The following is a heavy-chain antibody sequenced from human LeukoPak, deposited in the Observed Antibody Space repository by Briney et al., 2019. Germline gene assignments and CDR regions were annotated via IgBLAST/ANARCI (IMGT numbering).Heavy chain of an antibody. CDR3: ARVGYYGSGSYFSIDY. V-gene: IGHV4-34*01. CDR2: INHSGST. Sequence: SETLSLTCAVYGGSFSGYYWSWIRQPPGKGLEWIGEINHSGSTNYNPSLKSRVTISVDMSKNQFSLKLSSVTAADTAVYYCARVGYYGSGSYFSIDYWGQGTLVTVSS. CDR1: GGSFSGYY. D-gene: IGHD3-10*01. J-gene: IGHJ4*02.